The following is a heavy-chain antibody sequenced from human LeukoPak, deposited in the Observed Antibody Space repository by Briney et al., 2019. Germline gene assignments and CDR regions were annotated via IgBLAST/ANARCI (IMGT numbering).Heavy chain of an antibody. Sequence: SETLSLTCTVSGGSISSYYWSWIRQPPGKGLEWIGYIYYSGSTNYNPSLKSRVTISVDTSKNQFSLKLSSVTAADTAVYYCARGTVETAMNDYWGQGTLVTVSS. V-gene: IGHV4-59*01. J-gene: IGHJ4*02. CDR2: IYYSGST. CDR3: ARGTVETAMNDY. D-gene: IGHD5-18*01. CDR1: GGSISSYY.